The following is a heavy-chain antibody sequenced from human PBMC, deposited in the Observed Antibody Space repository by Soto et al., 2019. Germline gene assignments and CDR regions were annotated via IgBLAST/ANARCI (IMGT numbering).Heavy chain of an antibody. Sequence: QITLEESGPTLVKPTQTLTLTCSLSGFSLSTTGEGVAWIRQPPGKALEWLALIYWDDEKRYSPSLKTRLTITKDTSKNQVVVTMTNMAPVDTATYDCVQFFHHGDYWAFASWGQGTLVTVSS. J-gene: IGHJ4*02. CDR1: GFSLSTTGEG. D-gene: IGHD4-17*01. CDR3: VQFFHHGDYWAFAS. CDR2: IYWDDEK. V-gene: IGHV2-5*02.